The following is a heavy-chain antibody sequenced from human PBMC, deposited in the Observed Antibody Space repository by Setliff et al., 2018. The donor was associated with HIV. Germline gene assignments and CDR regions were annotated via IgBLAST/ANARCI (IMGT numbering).Heavy chain of an antibody. CDR3: ASRPYTYDYSGRVFDF. D-gene: IGHD3-22*01. J-gene: IGHJ4*02. CDR2: IYYSGTT. CDR1: GASIRTGSYY. Sequence: SETLSLTCTVSGASIRTGSYYWGWIRQPPGKGLEWIGTIYYSGTTYYNPSVKSRVTISVDTSKNQFSLNLTSVTATDTAVYYCASRPYTYDYSGRVFDFWGQGALVTVSS. V-gene: IGHV4-39*01.